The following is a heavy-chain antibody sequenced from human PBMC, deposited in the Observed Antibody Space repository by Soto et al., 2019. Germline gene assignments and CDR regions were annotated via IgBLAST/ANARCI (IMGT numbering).Heavy chain of an antibody. J-gene: IGHJ5*01. CDR2: ISGSGATT. CDR1: GFTFSSYA. D-gene: IGHD3-9*01. V-gene: IGHV3-23*01. Sequence: PGGSLRLSCAASGFTFSSYAMTWVRQAPGKGLEWVSGISGSGATTSYADSVKGRFTVFRDNSKNTLYLQMNSLRVEDTAVYYCAKLRYFDWSSYNWFEYWGQGTPVTVSS. CDR3: AKLRYFDWSSYNWFEY.